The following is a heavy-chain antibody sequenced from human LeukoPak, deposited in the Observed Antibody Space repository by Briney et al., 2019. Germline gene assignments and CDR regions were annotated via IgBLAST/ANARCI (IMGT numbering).Heavy chain of an antibody. CDR2: ISGSGGST. CDR3: AKDQYSSGYESYYYYGMDV. CDR1: GFTFSSYA. Sequence: PGRSLRLSCAASGFTFSSYAMSWVRQSPGKGLEWGSAISGSGGSTYYADSVKGRFTISRDNSKNTLYLQMNSLRADDTAVYYCAKDQYSSGYESYYYYGMDVWGQGTTVTVSS. V-gene: IGHV3-23*01. D-gene: IGHD6-19*01. J-gene: IGHJ6*02.